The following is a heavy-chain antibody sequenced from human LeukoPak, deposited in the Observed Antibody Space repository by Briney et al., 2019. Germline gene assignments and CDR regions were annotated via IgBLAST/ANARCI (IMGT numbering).Heavy chain of an antibody. Sequence: GGSLRLSCAASGFTFTNAWMNWVRQAPGKGLEWVGRIKSKADGETIDYAAPVIGRFTMSRDDSKNTLFLQMNSLETEDAAIYYCTTAPLNPRSDEIDYWGQGTLVTVSS. V-gene: IGHV3-15*07. J-gene: IGHJ4*02. CDR2: IKSKADGETI. CDR3: TTAPLNPRSDEIDY. CDR1: GFTFTNAW. D-gene: IGHD1-26*01.